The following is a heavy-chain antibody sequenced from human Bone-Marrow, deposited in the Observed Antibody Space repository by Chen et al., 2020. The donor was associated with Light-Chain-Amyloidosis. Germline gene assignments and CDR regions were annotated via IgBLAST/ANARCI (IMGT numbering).Heavy chain of an antibody. V-gene: IGHV4-31*03. Sequence: QLQLQESGPGLVKPSQPLSLTCSVSGASISSGGFYWSWIRQHPGKGLEWIGYVYSRGSTHYNPSLKSRLTISADTSKNQFSLNLSSVTAADTAVYYCARVTYFYDSSGYYYNFYFDYWGQGTLVTVSS. J-gene: IGHJ4*02. CDR1: GASISSGGFY. CDR3: ARVTYFYDSSGYYYNFYFDY. D-gene: IGHD3-22*01. CDR2: VYSRGST.